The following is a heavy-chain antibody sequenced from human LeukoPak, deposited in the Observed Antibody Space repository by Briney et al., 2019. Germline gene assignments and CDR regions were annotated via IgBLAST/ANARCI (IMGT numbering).Heavy chain of an antibody. CDR1: GFTFSSYP. V-gene: IGHV3-30-3*01. D-gene: IGHD3-16*01. CDR2: ISYDGSNK. Sequence: GGSLRLSCAASGFTFSSYPMHWVRQAPGKGLEWVAVISYDGSNKYYADSVKGRFTISRDNHKSTLYLQMNSLRAEDTAVYYCAREVPRLWDGRYFDSWGQGTLVTVSS. CDR3: AREVPRLWDGRYFDS. J-gene: IGHJ4*02.